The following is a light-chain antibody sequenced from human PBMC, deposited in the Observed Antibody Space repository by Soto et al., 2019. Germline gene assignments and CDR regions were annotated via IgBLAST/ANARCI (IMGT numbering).Light chain of an antibody. Sequence: QSVLTQPPSVSGSLGQSVTISCTGTISDVGFYARVSWYQQPPGTAPKLLIYDVTNRPSGVPDRFSGSQSGKTASLTISGLQAEDEADYYCSSYTSSSTYVFGTGTKLTVL. CDR3: SSYTSSSTYV. CDR2: DVT. CDR1: ISDVGFYAR. J-gene: IGLJ1*01. V-gene: IGLV2-18*02.